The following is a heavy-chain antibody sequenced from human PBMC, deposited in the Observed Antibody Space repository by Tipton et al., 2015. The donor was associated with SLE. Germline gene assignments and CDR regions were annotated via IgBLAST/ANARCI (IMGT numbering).Heavy chain of an antibody. Sequence: SLRLSCEASGFTFSSYWMYWVRQAPGKGLVWVSRINTDGSSTYYTDSVRGRLTISRDNAKNMLYLQMSSLRAEDTAVYFCARIEGSLKYYYYYYMDVWGKGTTVTVSS. D-gene: IGHD3-9*01. CDR3: ARIEGSLKYYYYYYMDV. CDR1: GFTFSSYW. J-gene: IGHJ6*03. CDR2: INTDGSST. V-gene: IGHV3-74*01.